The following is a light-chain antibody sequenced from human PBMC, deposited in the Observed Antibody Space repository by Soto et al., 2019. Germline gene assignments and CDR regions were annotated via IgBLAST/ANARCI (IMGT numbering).Light chain of an antibody. Sequence: DIQMTQSPSSLSASVVDGVTSTFRASQSISSWLAWYQQKPGKAPKLLINKASSLESGVPSRFSGSGSGTEFTLTISSLQPDDFATYYCQHFNSYPWTFGQGTKVDIK. CDR3: QHFNSYPWT. V-gene: IGKV1-5*03. CDR1: QSISSW. J-gene: IGKJ1*01. CDR2: KAS.